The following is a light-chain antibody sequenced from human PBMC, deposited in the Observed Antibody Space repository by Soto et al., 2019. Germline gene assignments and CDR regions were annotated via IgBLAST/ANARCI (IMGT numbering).Light chain of an antibody. V-gene: IGKV1-39*01. CDR1: QAIGNS. CDR2: GTS. CDR3: QQSFASSWT. J-gene: IGKJ1*01. Sequence: DIQMTQSPSSLSASVGDRVTITCRTSQAIGNSVNWYQQKPGKAPNLLVYGTSTLQSGAPSRFSGSGSGTDFTLTISSAQREDFATYYCQQSFASSWTFGQGTKVEIK.